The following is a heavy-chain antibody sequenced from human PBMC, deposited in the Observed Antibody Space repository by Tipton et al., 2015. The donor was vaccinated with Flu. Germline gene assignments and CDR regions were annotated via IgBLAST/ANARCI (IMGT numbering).Heavy chain of an antibody. Sequence: TLSLTCAVSGYSMSTDYYWGWIRQPPGRGLEWIGNIHHTGTTYYNPSLRSRVSIIRDRSKNHVSLKLSFVTAADTAVYYCARRDYSNYVSVPKNWFDSWGQGILVTVSS. CDR1: GYSMSTDYY. D-gene: IGHD4-11*01. J-gene: IGHJ5*01. V-gene: IGHV4-38-2*01. CDR3: ARRDYSNYVSVPKNWFDS. CDR2: IHHTGTT.